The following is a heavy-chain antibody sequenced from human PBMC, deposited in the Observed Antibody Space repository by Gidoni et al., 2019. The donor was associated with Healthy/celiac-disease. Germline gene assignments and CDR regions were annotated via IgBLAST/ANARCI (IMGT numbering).Heavy chain of an antibody. CDR3: ARDPEEYGDYYYYMDV. CDR1: VFTFNSYG. J-gene: IGHJ6*03. D-gene: IGHD3-10*01. CDR2: IWYDGSNK. V-gene: IGHV3-33*01. Sequence: GESGGGVVQPGRSLRLSCAASVFTFNSYGMHWVRQAPGKGLEWVAVIWYDGSNKYYADSVKGRFTISRDNSKNTLYLQMNSLRAEDTAVYYCARDPEEYGDYYYYMDVWGKGTTVTVSS.